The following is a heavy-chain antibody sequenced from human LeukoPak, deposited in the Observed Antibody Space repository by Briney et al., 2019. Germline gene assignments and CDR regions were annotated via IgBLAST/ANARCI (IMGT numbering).Heavy chain of an antibody. V-gene: IGHV3-66*01. Sequence: GGSLRLSCTASEFTVSSNYMSWVRQAPGKGLEWVSVIYSGGSTYYADSVKGRFTISRDNSKNTLYLQMNSLRAEDTAVYYCARIGPNYYDSSGYYYDYWGQGTLVTVSS. J-gene: IGHJ4*02. CDR3: ARIGPNYYDSSGYYYDY. D-gene: IGHD3-22*01. CDR1: EFTVSSNY. CDR2: IYSGGST.